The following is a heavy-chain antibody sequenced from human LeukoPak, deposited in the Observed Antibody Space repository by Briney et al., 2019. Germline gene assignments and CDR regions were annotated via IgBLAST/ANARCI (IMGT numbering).Heavy chain of an antibody. Sequence: SETLSLTCTVSGGSFTSGHYYWSWIRQHPGKGLEWIGYIYYRGSTHYNPSLKSRVIISVDTSKNQFSLKLSSVTAADTAVYYCARDLSVTTDYGMDVWGQGTTVTVSS. CDR2: IYYRGST. CDR1: GGSFTSGHYY. CDR3: ARDLSVTTDYGMDV. D-gene: IGHD4-17*01. J-gene: IGHJ6*02. V-gene: IGHV4-31*03.